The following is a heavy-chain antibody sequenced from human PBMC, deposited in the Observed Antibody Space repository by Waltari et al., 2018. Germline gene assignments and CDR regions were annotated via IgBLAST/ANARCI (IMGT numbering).Heavy chain of an antibody. V-gene: IGHV1-18*01. CDR2: IAAYNGNT. J-gene: IGHJ4*02. CDR1: GYTLSNYG. D-gene: IGHD3-22*01. CDR3: ARVFDSSQYYYGSDY. Sequence: QVQLVQSGTEVKKHGASVKVSCKASGYTLSNYGVSWVRQAPGQGLEWVGWIAAYNGNTHSAPNLQGRVTMTTDTSTTTAYLELRSLTSDDTAVYYCARVFDSSQYYYGSDYWGQGTLVTVSS.